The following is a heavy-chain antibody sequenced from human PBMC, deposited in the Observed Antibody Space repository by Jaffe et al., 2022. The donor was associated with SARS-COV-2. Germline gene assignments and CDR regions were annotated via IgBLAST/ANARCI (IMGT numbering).Heavy chain of an antibody. D-gene: IGHD3-16*01. CDR2: IYSGGHT. J-gene: IGHJ4*02. Sequence: EVQLVESGGGLVQPGGSLRLSCAASGFTVSSNYMSWVRQAPGKGLEWVSVIYSGGHTYYTDSVNGRFTISRDDSRNTLFLEMNNLRTEDSGVYYCAGSFGRYFDYWGQGTLVTVSS. V-gene: IGHV3-66*02. CDR1: GFTVSSNY. CDR3: AGSFGRYFDY.